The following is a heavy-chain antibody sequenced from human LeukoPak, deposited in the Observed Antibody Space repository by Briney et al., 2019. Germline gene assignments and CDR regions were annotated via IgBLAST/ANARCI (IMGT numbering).Heavy chain of an antibody. J-gene: IGHJ5*02. Sequence: GGSLRLSCAASGFTFISYTMSWVRQAPGKGLEWVSAISGSGGSTYYADSVKGRFTISRDNSKNTLYLQMNSLRAEDTAVYYCARDSGGYRMYNWFDPWGQGTLVTVSS. CDR3: ARDSGGYRMYNWFDP. D-gene: IGHD5-18*01. CDR2: ISGSGGST. V-gene: IGHV3-23*01. CDR1: GFTFISYT.